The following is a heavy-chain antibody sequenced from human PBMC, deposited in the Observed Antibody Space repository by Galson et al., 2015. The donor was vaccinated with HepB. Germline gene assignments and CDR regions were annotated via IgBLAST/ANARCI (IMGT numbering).Heavy chain of an antibody. V-gene: IGHV5-10-1*01. CDR3: ASHTYYYDSSGYPVPIPWYFDL. D-gene: IGHD3-22*01. CDR1: GYSFTSYW. Sequence: QSGAEVKKPGESLRISCKGSGYSFTSYWISWVRQMPGKGLEWMGRIDPSDSYTNYSPSFQGHVTISADKSISTAYLQWSSLKASDTAMYYCASHTYYYDSSGYPVPIPWYFDLWGRGTLVTVSS. CDR2: IDPSDSYT. J-gene: IGHJ2*01.